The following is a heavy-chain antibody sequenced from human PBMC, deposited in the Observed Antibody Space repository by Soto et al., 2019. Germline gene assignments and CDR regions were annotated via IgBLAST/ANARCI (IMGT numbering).Heavy chain of an antibody. D-gene: IGHD5-12*01. V-gene: IGHV3-21*01. CDR2: ISSSSSYI. CDR3: ARVVSGEGSGYDFPLDY. Sequence: GGSLRLSCAASGFTFSSYSMNWVRQAPGKGLEWVSSISSSSSYIYYADSVKGRFTISRDNAKNSLYLQMNSLRAEDTAVYYCARVVSGEGSGYDFPLDYWGQGTLVTVSS. CDR1: GFTFSSYS. J-gene: IGHJ4*02.